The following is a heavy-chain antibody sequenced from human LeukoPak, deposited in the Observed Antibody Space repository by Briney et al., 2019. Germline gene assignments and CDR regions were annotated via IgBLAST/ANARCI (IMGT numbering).Heavy chain of an antibody. CDR1: GYTLTELS. D-gene: IGHD2-2*01. Sequence: ASVKVSCKVSGYTLTELSMHWVRQAPGKGLEWMGGFDPEDGETIYAQKFQGRVTMTEDTSTDTAYIELSSLRSEDTAVYYCATEIGYCSSTSCYDFDYRGQGTLVTVSS. CDR3: ATEIGYCSSTSCYDFDY. J-gene: IGHJ4*02. V-gene: IGHV1-24*01. CDR2: FDPEDGET.